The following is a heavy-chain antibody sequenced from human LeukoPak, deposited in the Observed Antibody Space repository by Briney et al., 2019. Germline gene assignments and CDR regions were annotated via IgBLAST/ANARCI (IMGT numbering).Heavy chain of an antibody. CDR1: GFTVSSNY. CDR3: AKDLFLYGSSGYPRCPDY. V-gene: IGHV3-30*18. D-gene: IGHD3-22*01. CDR2: ISYDGSNQ. Sequence: PGGSLRLSCAASGFTVSSNYMSWVRQAPGKGLEWVGVISYDGSNQYYVDSVKGRFSISRDDSKNTAYLQMNNLITEDTAVYYCAKDLFLYGSSGYPRCPDYWGQGTLVTVSS. J-gene: IGHJ4*02.